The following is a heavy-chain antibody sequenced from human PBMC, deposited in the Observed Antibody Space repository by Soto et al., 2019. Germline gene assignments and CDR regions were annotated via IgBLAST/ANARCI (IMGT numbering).Heavy chain of an antibody. Sequence: GGSLRLSCAASGFTFSSYAMSWVRQAPGKGLEWVSAISGSGGSTYYADSVKGRFTISRDNSKNTLYLQMNSLRAEDTAVYYCAKLRGAVVVPFGNWFDPWGQGTLVTVSS. CDR1: GFTFSSYA. V-gene: IGHV3-23*01. CDR2: ISGSGGST. J-gene: IGHJ5*02. D-gene: IGHD2-2*01. CDR3: AKLRGAVVVPFGNWFDP.